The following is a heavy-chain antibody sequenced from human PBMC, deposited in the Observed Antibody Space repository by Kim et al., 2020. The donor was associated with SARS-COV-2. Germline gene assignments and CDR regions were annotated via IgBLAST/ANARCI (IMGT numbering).Heavy chain of an antibody. CDR3: AGKWRTSNAFDI. D-gene: IGHD1-26*01. Sequence: SETLSLTCTVSGGSISSSSYYWGWIRQPPGKGLEWIGSIYYSGSTYYNPSLKSRVTISVDTSKNQFSLKLSSVTAADTAVYYCAGKWRTSNAFDIWGQGTMVTVSS. CDR2: IYYSGST. CDR1: GGSISSSSYY. J-gene: IGHJ3*02. V-gene: IGHV4-39*01.